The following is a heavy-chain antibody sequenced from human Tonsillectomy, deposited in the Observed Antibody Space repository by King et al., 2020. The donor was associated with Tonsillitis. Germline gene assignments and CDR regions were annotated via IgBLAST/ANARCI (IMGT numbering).Heavy chain of an antibody. CDR1: GFTFSSYA. Sequence: VQLVESGGGLVQPGGSLRLSCAASGFTFSSYAMSWVRQAPGKGLEWVSSISGGGGSTFYADSVKGRFTISRDNSKTTLHLQMNSLRAEDTAVYYCAKDQAVVTPNYFEYWGQGTLVTVSS. J-gene: IGHJ4*02. V-gene: IGHV3-23*04. D-gene: IGHD4-23*01. CDR2: ISGGGGST. CDR3: AKDQAVVTPNYFEY.